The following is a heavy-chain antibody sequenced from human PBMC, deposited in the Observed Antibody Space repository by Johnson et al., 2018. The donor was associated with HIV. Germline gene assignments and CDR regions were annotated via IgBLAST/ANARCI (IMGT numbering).Heavy chain of an antibody. D-gene: IGHD4-17*01. CDR1: QFTFSSYG. Sequence: QMQLVESGGGVVQPGRSLRLSCAASQFTFSSYGMHWVRQAPGKGLEWVAVIYSGGSTYYADSVKGRFTISRDNSKNTLYLQMNSLRAEDTALYYCGNQHDSGDYVGAFDIWGQGTMVTVSS. CDR2: IYSGGST. V-gene: IGHV3-NL1*01. J-gene: IGHJ3*02. CDR3: GNQHDSGDYVGAFDI.